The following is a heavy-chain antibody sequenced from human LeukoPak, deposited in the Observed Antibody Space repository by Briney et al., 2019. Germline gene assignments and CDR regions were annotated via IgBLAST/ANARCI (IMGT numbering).Heavy chain of an antibody. CDR3: ARWVTHYDSSGYY. V-gene: IGHV3-30*04. CDR2: ISDDGRNK. D-gene: IGHD3-22*01. CDR1: GFTFSSYA. J-gene: IGHJ4*02. Sequence: GGSLRLSCAASGFTFSSYAMHWVRQAPGKGLEWVAVISDDGRNKYYADSVKGRFTISRDNSKNTLYLQMNSLRVEDTAVYYCARWVTHYDSSGYYWGQGTLVTVSS.